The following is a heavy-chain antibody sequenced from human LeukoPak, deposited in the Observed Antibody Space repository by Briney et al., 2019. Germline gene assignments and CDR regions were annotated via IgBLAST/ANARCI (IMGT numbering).Heavy chain of an antibody. Sequence: PGGSLRLSCAASGFSFSTYTMGWVRQAPGKGLEWVSVIYSGGSTYYADSVKGRFTISRDNSKNTLYLQMNSLRAEDTAVYYCARSLAGYNWNCFDYWGQGTLVTVSS. J-gene: IGHJ4*02. CDR2: IYSGGST. V-gene: IGHV3-53*01. CDR1: GFSFSTYT. CDR3: ARSLAGYNWNCFDY. D-gene: IGHD1-7*01.